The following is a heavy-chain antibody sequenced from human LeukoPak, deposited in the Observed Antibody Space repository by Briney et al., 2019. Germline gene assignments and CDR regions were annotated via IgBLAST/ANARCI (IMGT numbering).Heavy chain of an antibody. V-gene: IGHV3-30*18. D-gene: IGHD6-19*01. J-gene: IGHJ4*02. CDR1: GFTFSSYG. CDR3: AKPPSSGWHFDY. CDR2: ISYDGSNK. Sequence: GGSLRLSCAASGFTFSSYGMHWVRQAPGKGLEWVALISYDGSNKYYADSVKGRFTISRDNSKNTLYLQMNSLRAEDTAVYYCAKPPSSGWHFDYWGQGTLVTVSS.